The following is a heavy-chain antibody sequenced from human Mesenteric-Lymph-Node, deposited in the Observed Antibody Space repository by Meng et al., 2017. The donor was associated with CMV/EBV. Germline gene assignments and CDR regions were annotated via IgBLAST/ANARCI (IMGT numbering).Heavy chain of an antibody. J-gene: IGHJ4*02. CDR3: ARDPTGTAFDY. V-gene: IGHV3-38-3*01. CDR1: GFTFSSYS. CDR2: ISGGST. Sequence: GESLKISCAASGFTFSSYSMNWVRQAPGKGLEWVSSISGGSTYYADSRKGRFTISRDNSKNTLHLQMNSLRAEDTAVYYCARDPTGTAFDYWGQGTLVTVSS. D-gene: IGHD1-1*01.